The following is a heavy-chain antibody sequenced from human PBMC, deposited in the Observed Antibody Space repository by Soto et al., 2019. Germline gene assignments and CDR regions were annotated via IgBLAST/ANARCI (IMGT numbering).Heavy chain of an antibody. J-gene: IGHJ5*02. CDR1: GGSVSSGSYY. Sequence: SETLSLTCTVSGGSVSSGSYYWGWIRQHPGKGLEWIGYIYYSGSPDHKALLKSRDTISVDTSKNQFSLRLSSVTAADTAVYYCARATIVLVPAAMVSHWFDPWGQGTLVTVS. CDR3: ARATIVLVPAAMVSHWFDP. D-gene: IGHD2-2*01. CDR2: IYYSGSP. V-gene: IGHV4-61*01.